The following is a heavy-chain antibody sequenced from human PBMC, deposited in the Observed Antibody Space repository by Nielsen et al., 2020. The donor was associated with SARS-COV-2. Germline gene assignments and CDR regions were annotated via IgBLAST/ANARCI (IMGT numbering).Heavy chain of an antibody. V-gene: IGHV1-3*04. D-gene: IGHD6-25*01. CDR3: ARAPGIAANLNL. Sequence: ASVKVPCKASGYVFVTQSMHWVRQAPGQSLERVGWISNGNGNTRYSQHFHGRVTITTDTSARTTYLELSSLKPEDTGVYYCARAPGIAANLNLWGQGTLVSVS. CDR1: GYVFVTQS. CDR2: ISNGNGNT. J-gene: IGHJ4*02.